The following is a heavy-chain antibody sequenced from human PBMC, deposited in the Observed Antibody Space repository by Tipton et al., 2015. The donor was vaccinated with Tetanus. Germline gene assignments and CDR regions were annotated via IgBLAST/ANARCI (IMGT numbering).Heavy chain of an antibody. J-gene: IGHJ4*02. CDR1: GASISNYQNY. Sequence: TLSLTCAVSGASISNYQNYWAWIRQPPGKGLEYIGSIYYSGTTFYNPSLRARITMSVDTNKNQFSLQRRSVTAADTAVYYCGVSIAYFRDGLHIGGPGTLVTVSS. CDR3: GVSIAYFRDGLHI. CDR2: IYYSGTT. V-gene: IGHV4-39*01. D-gene: IGHD2-21*01.